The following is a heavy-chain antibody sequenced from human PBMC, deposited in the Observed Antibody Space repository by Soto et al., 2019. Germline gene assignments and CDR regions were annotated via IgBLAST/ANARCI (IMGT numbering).Heavy chain of an antibody. CDR2: IYHSGST. D-gene: IGHD6-19*01. CDR3: AGGAVAGTSPAY. V-gene: IGHV4-4*02. CDR1: SGSITSSNW. Sequence: QVQLQESGPGLVKPSGTLSLTCAVSSGSITSSNWWSWVRQPPGKGLEWIGEIYHSGSTNYNPSLKSRVTISVDKSKNVLSLKLSSVTAADTAMYYCAGGAVAGTSPAYWGQGTLVTVSS. J-gene: IGHJ4*02.